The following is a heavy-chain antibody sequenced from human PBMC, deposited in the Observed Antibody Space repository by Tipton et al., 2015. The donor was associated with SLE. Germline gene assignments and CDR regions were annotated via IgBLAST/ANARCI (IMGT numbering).Heavy chain of an antibody. CDR3: AGPSLEWLSWSYFDY. CDR2: ISYDGSNK. J-gene: IGHJ4*02. D-gene: IGHD3-3*01. V-gene: IGHV3-30-3*01. CDR1: GFTFSSYA. Sequence: SLRLSCAASGFTFSSYAMHWVRQAPGKGLEWVAVISYDGSNKYYADSVKGRFTISRDNSKNTLYLQMNSLRAEDTAVYYCAGPSLEWLSWSYFDYWGQGTLVTVSS.